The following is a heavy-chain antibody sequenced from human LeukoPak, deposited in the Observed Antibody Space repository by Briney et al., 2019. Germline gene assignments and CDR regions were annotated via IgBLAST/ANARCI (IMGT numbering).Heavy chain of an antibody. J-gene: IGHJ6*02. CDR2: IIPIFGIA. V-gene: IGHV1-69*04. CDR1: GGTFSSYA. Sequence: SVKVSCKASGGTFSSYAISWVRQAPGQGLEWMGRIIPIFGIASYAQEFQGRVTIIADKSTSTAYMELSSLRSEDTAVYYCARAPEYSTAPGYYYGMDVWGQGTTVTVSS. CDR3: ARAPEYSTAPGYYYGMDV. D-gene: IGHD6-6*01.